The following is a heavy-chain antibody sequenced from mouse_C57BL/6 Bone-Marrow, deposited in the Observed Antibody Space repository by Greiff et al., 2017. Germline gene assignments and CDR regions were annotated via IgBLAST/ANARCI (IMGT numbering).Heavy chain of an antibody. Sequence: EVMLVESGGGLVQPGGSLKLSCAASGIAFSRYWMSWVRRAPGKGLEWIGEINPDSSTINYAPSLKDKFIISRDNAKNTLYLQMSKVRSEDTALYDGARRGYGSSWYFDVWGTGTTVTVSS. V-gene: IGHV4-1*01. CDR2: INPDSSTI. CDR3: ARRGYGSSWYFDV. D-gene: IGHD1-1*01. CDR1: GIAFSRYW. J-gene: IGHJ1*03.